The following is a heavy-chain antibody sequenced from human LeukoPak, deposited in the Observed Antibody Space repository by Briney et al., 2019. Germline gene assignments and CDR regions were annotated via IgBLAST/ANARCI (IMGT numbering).Heavy chain of an antibody. CDR1: GGTFNTHI. CDR3: TRVTLRGSKYNWFDP. D-gene: IGHD1-26*01. Sequence: ASVKVSCTSSGGTFNTHIFNWVRQAPGQGLEWMERITPTIGTTKYAQRFQGRVTITADTSTSTAYLELRGLTYDDSAVYYCTRVTLRGSKYNWFDPWGQGTHVSVSS. CDR2: ITPTIGTT. J-gene: IGHJ5*02. V-gene: IGHV1-69*08.